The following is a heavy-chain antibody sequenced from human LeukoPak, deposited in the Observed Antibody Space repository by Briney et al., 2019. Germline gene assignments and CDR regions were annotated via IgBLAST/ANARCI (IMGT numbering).Heavy chain of an antibody. CDR3: AAFGGVIAGGNFDY. Sequence: GGSLRLSCAASGFTFSSYGMSWVRQAPGKGLEWVSAISGSGGSTYYADSVKGRFTISRDNSKNTLYLQMNSLRAEDTAVYYCAAFGGVIAGGNFDYWGQGTLVTVSS. CDR1: GFTFSSYG. D-gene: IGHD3-16*02. CDR2: ISGSGGST. J-gene: IGHJ4*02. V-gene: IGHV3-23*01.